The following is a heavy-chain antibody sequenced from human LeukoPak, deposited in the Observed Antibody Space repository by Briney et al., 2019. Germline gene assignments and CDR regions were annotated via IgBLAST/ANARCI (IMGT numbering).Heavy chain of an antibody. D-gene: IGHD3-3*02. CDR2: ISGSGSTI. CDR1: GFTFSSYE. Sequence: GGSLRLSCAASGFTFSSYEMTWVCQAPGKGLEWVSYISGSGSTIYYADSVKGRFTISRDNAKNSLYLQMNSLRAEDTAVYYCARDQPGISSYGMDVWGQGTTVTVSS. J-gene: IGHJ6*02. CDR3: ARDQPGISSYGMDV. V-gene: IGHV3-48*03.